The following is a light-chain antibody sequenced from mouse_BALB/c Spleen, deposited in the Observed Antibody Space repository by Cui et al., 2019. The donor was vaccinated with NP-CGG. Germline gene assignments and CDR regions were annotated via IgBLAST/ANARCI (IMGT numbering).Light chain of an antibody. CDR1: TGAVTTSNY. V-gene: IGLV1*01. Sequence: QVVVTQESALTTSPGETVTLTCRSSTGAVTTSNYANWVQEKPDHLFTGLIGGTNNRASGVPARFSGSLIGDKAALTITGAQTEDEAIYFCALWYSNHWVFGGGTKLTVL. CDR3: ALWYSNHWV. J-gene: IGLJ1*01. CDR2: GTN.